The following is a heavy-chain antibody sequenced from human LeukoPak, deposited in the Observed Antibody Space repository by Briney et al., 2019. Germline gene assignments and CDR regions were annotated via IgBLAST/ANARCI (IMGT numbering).Heavy chain of an antibody. D-gene: IGHD3-22*01. V-gene: IGHV4-34*01. J-gene: IGHJ4*02. CDR1: GGSFSGYY. CDR3: ARDGYYYDSSGYYEKMYYFDY. Sequence: SETLSLTCAVYGGSFSGYYWSWIRQPPGKGLEWIGEINHSGSTNYNPSLKSRVTISVDTSKNQFSLKLSSVTAAATAVYYCARDGYYYDSSGYYEKMYYFDYWGQGTLVTVSS. CDR2: INHSGST.